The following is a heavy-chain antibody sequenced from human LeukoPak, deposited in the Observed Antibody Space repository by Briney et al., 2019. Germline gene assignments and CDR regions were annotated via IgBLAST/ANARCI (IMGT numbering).Heavy chain of an antibody. CDR1: GGTLSTYA. Sequence: GASVKVSCKASGGTLSTYAISWVRQAPGQGLEWMGGIIPIFRTAKYAQKFQGRVTIIADESTSTAYMELSSLRSEGTAVYYCAREGEYYYGSGRLDYWGQGTLVTVSS. CDR2: IIPIFRTA. J-gene: IGHJ4*02. CDR3: AREGEYYYGSGRLDY. D-gene: IGHD3-10*01. V-gene: IGHV1-69*01.